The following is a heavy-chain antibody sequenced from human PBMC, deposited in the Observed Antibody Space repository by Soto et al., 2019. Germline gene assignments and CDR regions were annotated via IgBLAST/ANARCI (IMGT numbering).Heavy chain of an antibody. CDR2: IIPILGIA. CDR3: ATGQLGYCSCTSCPGAGFDP. D-gene: IGHD2-2*01. J-gene: IGHJ5*02. Sequence: SVKVSCKASGGTFSSYTISWVRQAPGQGLEWMGRIIPILGIANYAQKFQGRVTITADKSTSTAYMELSSLRSEDTAVYYCATGQLGYCSCTSCPGAGFDPWGMGTLFIVSS. V-gene: IGHV1-69*02. CDR1: GGTFSSYT.